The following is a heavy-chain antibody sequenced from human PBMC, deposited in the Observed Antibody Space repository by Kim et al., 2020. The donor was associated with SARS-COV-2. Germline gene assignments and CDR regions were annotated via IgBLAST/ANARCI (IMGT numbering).Heavy chain of an antibody. CDR3: ARGMREYFDL. V-gene: IGHV1-18*01. Sequence: NTNDAQKLQGRVTMTTDTSTSTAYMELRSLRSDDTAVYYCARGMREYFDLWGRGTLVTVSS. J-gene: IGHJ2*01. CDR2: NT.